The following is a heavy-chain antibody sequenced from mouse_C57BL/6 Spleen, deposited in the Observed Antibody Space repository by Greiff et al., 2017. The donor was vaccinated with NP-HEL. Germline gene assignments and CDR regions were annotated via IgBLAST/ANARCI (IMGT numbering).Heavy chain of an antibody. CDR3: ASKAFAY. CDR2: IYPRSGNT. CDR1: GYTFTSYG. Sequence: VQLQQSGAELARPGASVKLSCKASGYTFTSYGISWAKQRTGQGLEWIGEIYPRSGNTYYNEKFKGKATLTADKSSSTAYMELRSLTSEDSAVYFCASKAFAYWGQGTLVTVSA. V-gene: IGHV1-81*01. J-gene: IGHJ3*01.